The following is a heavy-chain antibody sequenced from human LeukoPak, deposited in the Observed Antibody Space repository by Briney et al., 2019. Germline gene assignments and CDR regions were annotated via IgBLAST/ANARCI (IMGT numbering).Heavy chain of an antibody. D-gene: IGHD3-10*01. J-gene: IGHJ4*02. V-gene: IGHV3-30*02. CDR3: AKDQYGSGSYYSDY. Sequence: PGGSLRLSCAASGFTFSNYGIHWVRQAPGKGLEWVAIIRYDGSNKYYADSVKGRFTISRDNSTNTLYLQMNSLRAEDTAVYYCAKDQYGSGSYYSDYWGQGTLVTVSS. CDR2: IRYDGSNK. CDR1: GFTFSNYG.